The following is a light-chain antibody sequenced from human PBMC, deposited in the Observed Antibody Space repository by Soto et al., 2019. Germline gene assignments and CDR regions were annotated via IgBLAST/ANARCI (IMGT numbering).Light chain of an antibody. CDR2: GVS. V-gene: IGKV3D-7*01. Sequence: PGERATLSCRASQRASRQYLSWYQQRPDQPPRLLIYGVSMRADGIPSRFSGSGSGTEFTLTISSLQPDDFATYYCQHYNSYSEAFGQGTKVDIK. CDR3: QHYNSYSEA. CDR1: QRASRQY. J-gene: IGKJ1*01.